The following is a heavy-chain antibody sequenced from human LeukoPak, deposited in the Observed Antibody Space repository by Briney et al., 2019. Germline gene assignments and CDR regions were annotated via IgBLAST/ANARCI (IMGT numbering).Heavy chain of an antibody. CDR3: ARVRAGYCTSTSCYTGMDV. CDR2: ISYDGNNK. J-gene: IGHJ6*02. CDR1: GFTFSNYA. D-gene: IGHD2-2*01. V-gene: IGHV3-30-3*01. Sequence: GRSLRLSCAASGFTFSNYAMHWVRQAPGKGLEWVAVISYDGNNKYYADSVRGRFTISRDNSKFTLYMQMNSLRAEDTAVYYCARVRAGYCTSTSCYTGMDVWGQGTTVTVSS.